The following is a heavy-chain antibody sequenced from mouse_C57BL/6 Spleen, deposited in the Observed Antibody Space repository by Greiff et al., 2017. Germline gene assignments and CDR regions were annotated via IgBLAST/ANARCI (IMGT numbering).Heavy chain of an antibody. V-gene: IGHV1-50*01. J-gene: IGHJ2*01. CDR2: IDPSDSYT. CDR1: GYTFTSYW. Sequence: VQLQQPGAELVKPGASVKLSCKASGYTFTSYWMQWVKQRPGQGLEWIGEIDPSDSYTNYNQKFKGKATLTVDTSSSTAYMQLSSLTSEDSAVYYCARLRTDFDYWGQGTTLTVSS. CDR3: ARLRTDFDY.